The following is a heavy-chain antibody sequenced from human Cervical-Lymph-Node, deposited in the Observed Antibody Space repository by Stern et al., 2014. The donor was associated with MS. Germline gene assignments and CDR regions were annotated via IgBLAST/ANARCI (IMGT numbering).Heavy chain of an antibody. CDR3: ARATDL. CDR1: GASITSHF. V-gene: IGHV4-59*11. CDR2: IYYRGTT. Sequence: QLQESGPGLLRPSATLSLTCNVSGASITSHFWSWVRQPPGKGLEWIGYIYYRGTTNYNASLKGRVAISINTSKTQCSLRLSSVTAADTAVYYCARATDLWGQGILVTVSS. J-gene: IGHJ5*02.